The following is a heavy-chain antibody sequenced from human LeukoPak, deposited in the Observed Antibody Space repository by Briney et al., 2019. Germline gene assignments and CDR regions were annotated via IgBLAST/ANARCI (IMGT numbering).Heavy chain of an antibody. CDR3: AKDIYV. V-gene: IGHV3-53*01. CDR1: GFTVSANY. Sequence: GGSLRLSCAASGFTVSANYMTWVRQAPGKGLEWVSVIYSAGNTYYADSVKGRFTISRDNSRNTLYLQMDSLRAEDTAVYYCAKDIYVWGQGTLVTVSS. J-gene: IGHJ4*02. CDR2: IYSAGNT. D-gene: IGHD5/OR15-5a*01.